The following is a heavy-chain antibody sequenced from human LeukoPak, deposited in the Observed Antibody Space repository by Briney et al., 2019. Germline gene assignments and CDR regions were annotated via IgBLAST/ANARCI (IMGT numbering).Heavy chain of an antibody. CDR3: ARYVRVATLDAFDI. CDR1: GFTVGNNY. CDR2: IFSHGET. J-gene: IGHJ3*02. V-gene: IGHV3-66*01. Sequence: PGGSLRLSCAASGFTVGNNYMNWVRQAPGKGLEWVSLIFSHGETSYADSVKGRFTISRDNAKNSLYLQMNSLRAEDTAVYYCARYVRVATLDAFDIWGQGTMVTVSS. D-gene: IGHD5-12*01.